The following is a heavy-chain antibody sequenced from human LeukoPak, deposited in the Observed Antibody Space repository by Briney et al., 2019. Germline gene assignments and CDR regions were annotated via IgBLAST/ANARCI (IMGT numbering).Heavy chain of an antibody. J-gene: IGHJ4*02. D-gene: IGHD3-10*01. Sequence: GGSLRLSCAASGFTFNIAWLNWVRPAPGRGLEGVGRIKSKTDGETTDYAAPVKGRFTISRDDSKNTLYLQMNSLKTEDTALYYCTTLTMIRRDHADYSGQGTLVTVSS. CDR3: TTLTMIRRDHADY. V-gene: IGHV3-15*01. CDR1: GFTFNIAW. CDR2: IKSKTDGETT.